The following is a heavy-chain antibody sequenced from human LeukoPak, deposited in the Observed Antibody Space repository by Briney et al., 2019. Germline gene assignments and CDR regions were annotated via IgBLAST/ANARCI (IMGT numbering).Heavy chain of an antibody. CDR1: GFTFSGSA. CDR3: TRQDYDFWSGGNDY. CDR2: IRSKANSYAT. Sequence: GGSLKLSCAASGFTFSGSAMHWVRQASGKGLEWVVRIRSKANSYATAYAASVKGTFTISRDDSKNTAYPQMNSLKTEDTAVYYCTRQDYDFWSGGNDYWGQGTLVTVSS. J-gene: IGHJ4*02. V-gene: IGHV3-73*01. D-gene: IGHD3-3*01.